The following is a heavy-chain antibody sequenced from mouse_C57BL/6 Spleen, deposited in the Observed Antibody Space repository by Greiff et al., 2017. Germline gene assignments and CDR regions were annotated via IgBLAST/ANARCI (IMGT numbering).Heavy chain of an antibody. D-gene: IGHD1-1*01. CDR3: ARSGFITTVVATPYAMDY. Sequence: VQLQQSGAELAQPGASVKLSCKASGYTFTSYWMHWVKQRPGQGLEWIGYINPSSGYTKYNQKFKDKATLTADKSSSTAYMQLSSLTYEDSAVYYCARSGFITTVVATPYAMDYWGQGTSVTVSS. V-gene: IGHV1-7*01. J-gene: IGHJ4*01. CDR1: GYTFTSYW. CDR2: INPSSGYT.